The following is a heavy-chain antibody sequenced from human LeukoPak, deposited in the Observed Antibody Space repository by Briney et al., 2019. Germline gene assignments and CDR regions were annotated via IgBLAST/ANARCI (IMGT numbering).Heavy chain of an antibody. CDR2: IYYSGST. CDR3: ARDWGPGAFDI. J-gene: IGHJ3*02. Sequence: PSQTLSLTCTVSGGSISIGGYYWSWIRQHPGKGLEWIGYIYYSGSTYYNPSLKSRVTISVDTSKNQFSLKLSSVTAADTAVYYCARDWGPGAFDIWGQGTMVTVSS. V-gene: IGHV4-31*03. D-gene: IGHD7-27*01. CDR1: GGSISIGGYY.